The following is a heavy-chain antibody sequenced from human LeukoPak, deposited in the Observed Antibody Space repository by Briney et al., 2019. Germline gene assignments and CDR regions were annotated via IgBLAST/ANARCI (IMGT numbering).Heavy chain of an antibody. Sequence: PSETLSLTCNVSGVSIRGGDYYWSWIRQPPGKGLEWIGSIYYSGSTYYNPSLKSRVTISVDTSKNQFSLKLSSVTAADTAVYYCARRRYCSSTSCDDAFDIWGQGTMVTVSS. D-gene: IGHD2-2*01. J-gene: IGHJ3*02. CDR3: ARRRYCSSTSCDDAFDI. CDR2: IYYSGST. CDR1: GVSIRGGDYY. V-gene: IGHV4-39*01.